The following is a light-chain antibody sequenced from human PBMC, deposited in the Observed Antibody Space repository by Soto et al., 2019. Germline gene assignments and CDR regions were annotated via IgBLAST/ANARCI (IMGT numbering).Light chain of an antibody. V-gene: IGKV1-5*03. CDR2: KAS. Sequence: DIQMTQSPSTLSASVGDRVTITCRASQSISSWLAWYQQKPGKAPKLLIYKASSLESGVPSRFSGSGSGTEFPPTISSLQPDDFATYYCQQYNSYWTFGQGTKVEIK. J-gene: IGKJ1*01. CDR3: QQYNSYWT. CDR1: QSISSW.